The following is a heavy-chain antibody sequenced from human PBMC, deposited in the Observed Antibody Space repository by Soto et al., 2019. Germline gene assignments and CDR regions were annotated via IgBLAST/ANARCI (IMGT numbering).Heavy chain of an antibody. J-gene: IGHJ3*02. CDR3: PTTKAGTNTFGI. Sequence: EVQLVESGGGLVTPGGSLRLSCEASGFTFTNAWMNWVRQAPGQGLEWVGRIRSNSDGGTTDYAAPVKGRFSISRDDSKNTLYLQMNSLKTEDTAVYYCPTTKAGTNTFGIWGQGTMVTVSS. CDR2: IRSNSDGGTT. V-gene: IGHV3-15*07. CDR1: GFTFTNAW. D-gene: IGHD1-7*01.